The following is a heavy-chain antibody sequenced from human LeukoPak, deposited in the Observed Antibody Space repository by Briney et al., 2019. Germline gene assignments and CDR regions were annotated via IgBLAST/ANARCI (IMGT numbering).Heavy chain of an antibody. Sequence: ASVKVSCKASGYTFTGYYMHWVRQAPGQGLEWMGWISAYNGNTNYAQKLQGRVTMTTDTSTSTAYMELRSLRSEDMAVYYCARAEGLQPNFDYWGQGTLVTVSS. D-gene: IGHD5-24*01. V-gene: IGHV1-18*03. CDR1: GYTFTGYY. J-gene: IGHJ4*02. CDR2: ISAYNGNT. CDR3: ARAEGLQPNFDY.